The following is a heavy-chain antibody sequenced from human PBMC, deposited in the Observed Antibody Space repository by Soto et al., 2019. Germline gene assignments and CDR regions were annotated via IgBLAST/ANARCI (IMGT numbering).Heavy chain of an antibody. J-gene: IGHJ2*01. D-gene: IGHD1-1*01. CDR3: ARDPGRPGTHWYFDL. CDR2: INPKSGDA. V-gene: IGHV1-2*04. Sequence: QGQLVQSGAEVKKPGASVKVSCKTSGYTFTGYYMHWVRQAPGQGLEWMGWINPKSGDAKYAQKFQGLVTMTRDTSISTASMELNRLTSDDTAVYYCARDPGRPGTHWYFDLWGRGTLVIVSS. CDR1: GYTFTGYY.